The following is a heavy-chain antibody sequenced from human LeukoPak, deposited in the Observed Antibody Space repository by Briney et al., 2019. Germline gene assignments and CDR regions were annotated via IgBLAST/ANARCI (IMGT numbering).Heavy chain of an antibody. Sequence: GASVTVSCKASGYTFTSYGISWVRQAPGQGLEWMGWISAYNGNTNYAQKLQGRVTMTTDTSTSTAYMELRSLRSDDTAVYYCARADYDSSGYAIDYWGQGTPVTVSS. V-gene: IGHV1-18*01. D-gene: IGHD3-22*01. J-gene: IGHJ4*02. CDR2: ISAYNGNT. CDR3: ARADYDSSGYAIDY. CDR1: GYTFTSYG.